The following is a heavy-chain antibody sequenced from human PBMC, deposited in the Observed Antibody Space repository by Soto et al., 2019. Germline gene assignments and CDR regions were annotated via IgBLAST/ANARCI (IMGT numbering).Heavy chain of an antibody. CDR3: ARGGSGWKALNWFDP. CDR2: NNNRGDT. CDR1: GASIDNNGYS. Sequence: QVQLQESGPGLVIPSQTLTLTCAVSGASIDNNGYSWTWIRQHPGKGLEWIGTNNNRGDTYYNPSLKGRLTISLETSQNHYSVRLNAGTAADTDTYYCARGGSGWKALNWFDPWGQGIMVTVSS. D-gene: IGHD6-19*01. V-gene: IGHV4-31*11. J-gene: IGHJ5*02.